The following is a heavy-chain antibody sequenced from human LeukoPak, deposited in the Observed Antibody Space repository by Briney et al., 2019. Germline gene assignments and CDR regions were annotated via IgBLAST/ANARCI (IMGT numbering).Heavy chain of an antibody. D-gene: IGHD3-10*01. CDR2: ISSSSSYI. J-gene: IGHJ4*02. Sequence: GGSLRLSCAASGFTFSSYSMNWVRQAPGKGLEWVSSISSSSSYIYYADSVRGRFTISRDSAKNSLYLQMNSLRAEDTAVYYCARDYYGSGSYSYWGQGTLVTVSS. CDR3: ARDYYGSGSYSY. V-gene: IGHV3-21*01. CDR1: GFTFSSYS.